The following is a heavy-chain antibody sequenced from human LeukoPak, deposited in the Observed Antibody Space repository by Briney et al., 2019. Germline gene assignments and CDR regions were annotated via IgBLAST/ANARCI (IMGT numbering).Heavy chain of an antibody. Sequence: GGSLRLSCAASGFTFSDYYLSWIRQAPGKGLEWVSYISSSGSTIYYADSVKGRFTISRDNAKNSLYLQMNSLRAEDTAVYYCASGVAVAGYYFDYWGQGTLVTVAS. CDR2: ISSSGSTI. D-gene: IGHD6-19*01. J-gene: IGHJ4*02. V-gene: IGHV3-11*01. CDR1: GFTFSDYY. CDR3: ASGVAVAGYYFDY.